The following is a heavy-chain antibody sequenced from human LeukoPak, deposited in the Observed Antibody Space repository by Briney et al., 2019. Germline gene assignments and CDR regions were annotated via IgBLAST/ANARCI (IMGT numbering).Heavy chain of an antibody. Sequence: SETLSLTCTVSGGSISSSSYYWGWIRQPPGKGLEWIGSIYNSGSTYYNPSLKSRVTISVDTSKNQFSLKLSSVTAADTAVYYCARDLYGDTAMEVNGYWGQGTLVTVSS. CDR1: GGSISSSSYY. J-gene: IGHJ4*02. V-gene: IGHV4-39*07. CDR2: IYNSGST. CDR3: ARDLYGDTAMEVNGY. D-gene: IGHD5-18*01.